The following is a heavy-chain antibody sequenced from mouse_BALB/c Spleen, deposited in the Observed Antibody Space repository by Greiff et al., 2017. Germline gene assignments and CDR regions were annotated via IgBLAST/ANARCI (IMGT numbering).Heavy chain of an antibody. J-gene: IGHJ2*01. Sequence: QVQLQQSGPELVKPGASVKISCKASGYAFSSSWMNWVKQRPGQGLEWIGRIYPGDGDTNYNGKFKGKATLTADKSSSTAYIQLSSLTSVDSAVYFCARDGTDYFDYWGQGTTLTVSS. D-gene: IGHD4-1*01. CDR1: GYAFSSSW. CDR2: IYPGDGDT. CDR3: ARDGTDYFDY. V-gene: IGHV1-82*01.